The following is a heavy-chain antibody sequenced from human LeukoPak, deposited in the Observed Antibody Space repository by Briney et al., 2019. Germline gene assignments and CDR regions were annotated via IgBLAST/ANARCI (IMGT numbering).Heavy chain of an antibody. D-gene: IGHD3-22*01. J-gene: IGHJ4*02. V-gene: IGHV1-2*02. Sequence: ASVKVSCTASGYTFTGYYMHWVRQAPGQGLEWMGWINPNSGGTNYAQKFQGRVTMTRDTSISTAYMELSRLRSDDTAVYYCAREPVDYYDSSGYPTPLFDYWGQGTLVTVSS. CDR2: INPNSGGT. CDR3: AREPVDYYDSSGYPTPLFDY. CDR1: GYTFTGYY.